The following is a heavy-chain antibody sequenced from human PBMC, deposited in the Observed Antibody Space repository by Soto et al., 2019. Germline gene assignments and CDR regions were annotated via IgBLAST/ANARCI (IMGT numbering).Heavy chain of an antibody. V-gene: IGHV1-18*04. D-gene: IGHD3-22*01. CDR1: RCAIASYS. J-gene: IGHJ4*02. CDR2: ISAYNGNT. CDR3: ARDAVPYYHDSSGRFDY. Sequence: VPAKVTSKELRCAIASYSRSWLQLSRRKGLEWMGWISAYNGNTNYAQKLQGRVTMTTDTSTSTAYMELRSLRSDDTAVYYCARDAVPYYHDSSGRFDYRGQGPLVTVYS.